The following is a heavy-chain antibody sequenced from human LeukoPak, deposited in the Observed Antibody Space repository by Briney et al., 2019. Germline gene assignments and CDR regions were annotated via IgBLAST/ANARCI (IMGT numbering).Heavy chain of an antibody. CDR1: GFTVSTNY. Sequence: GGSLRLSCAASGFTVSTNYMNWVRQAPGKGLEWVAVIWYDGSNKYYADSVKGRFTISRDNSKNTLYLQMNSLRAEDTAVYYCARDGANYYDSSGYYYDGAFDIWGQGTMVTVSS. CDR3: ARDGANYYDSSGYYYDGAFDI. CDR2: IWYDGSNK. D-gene: IGHD3-22*01. J-gene: IGHJ3*02. V-gene: IGHV3-33*08.